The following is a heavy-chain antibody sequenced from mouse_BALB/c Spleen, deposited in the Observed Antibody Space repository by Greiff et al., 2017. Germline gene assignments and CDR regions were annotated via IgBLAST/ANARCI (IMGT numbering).Heavy chain of an antibody. CDR2: IDPSDSYT. D-gene: IGHD2-1*01. CDR3: ARKVYGNYYAMDY. Sequence: QVHVQQPGAELVKPGASVKLSCKASGYTFTSYWMHWVKQRPGQGLEWIGEIDPSDSYTNYNQKFKGKATLTVDKSSSTAYMQLSSLTSEDSAVYYCARKVYGNYYAMDYWGQGTSVTVSS. J-gene: IGHJ4*01. V-gene: IGHV1-69*02. CDR1: GYTFTSYW.